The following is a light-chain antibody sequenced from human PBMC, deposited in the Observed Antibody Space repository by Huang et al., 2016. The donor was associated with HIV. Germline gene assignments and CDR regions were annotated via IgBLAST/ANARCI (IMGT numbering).Light chain of an antibody. CDR3: MQSIQLS. Sequence: IVMTQTPLSLSVTPGQPASISCKSSQSLLHSDGKTYLYWYLQKPGQSPQLLMYEVANRFSGVPERYSGSGSGTDFTLKISRVEAEDVGVYYCMQSIQLSFGPGTKVDIK. V-gene: IGKV2D-29*02. CDR1: QSLLHSDGKTY. CDR2: EVA. J-gene: IGKJ3*01.